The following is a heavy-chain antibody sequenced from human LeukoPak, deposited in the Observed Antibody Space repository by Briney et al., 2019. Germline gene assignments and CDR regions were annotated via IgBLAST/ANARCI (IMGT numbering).Heavy chain of an antibody. Sequence: SQTLSLTCTVSGGSISSGDYYWSWIRQPPGKGLEWIGYIYYSGSTYYNPSLKSRVTISVDTSKNQFSLKLSSVTAADTAVYYCARGFGRGYDYRGPFDYWGQGTLSPSPQ. D-gene: IGHD5-12*01. CDR2: IYYSGST. V-gene: IGHV4-30-4*01. J-gene: IGHJ4*02. CDR1: GGSISSGDYY. CDR3: ARGFGRGYDYRGPFDY.